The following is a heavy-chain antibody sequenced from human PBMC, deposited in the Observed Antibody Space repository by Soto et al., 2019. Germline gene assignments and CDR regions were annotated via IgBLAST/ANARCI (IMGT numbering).Heavy chain of an antibody. J-gene: IGHJ6*02. Sequence: GASVKVSCKASGYTFTGYYMHWVRQAPGQGLEWMGWINPNSGGTNYAQKFQGRVTMTRDTSISTAYMELSRLRSDDTAVYYCWMVRGLGNYYYGMDVWGQGTTVTVSS. CDR1: GYTFTGYY. CDR2: INPNSGGT. CDR3: WMVRGLGNYYYGMDV. V-gene: IGHV1-2*02. D-gene: IGHD3-10*01.